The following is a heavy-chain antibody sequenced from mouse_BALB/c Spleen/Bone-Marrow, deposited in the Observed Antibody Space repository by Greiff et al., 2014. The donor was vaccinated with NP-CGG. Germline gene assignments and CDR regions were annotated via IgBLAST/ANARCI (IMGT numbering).Heavy chain of an antibody. CDR1: GFNIKDTY. J-gene: IGHJ3*01. D-gene: IGHD1-1*01. Sequence: EVQLVESGAELVKPGASAKLSCTASGFNIKDTYMHWVKQRPEQGLEWIGRIDPANGNTKYDPKFQGKATITADTSSNTAYPQLSSLTSEDTAAYYCAPYYYGSSLFAYWGQGTLVTVSA. CDR3: APYYYGSSLFAY. V-gene: IGHV14-3*02. CDR2: IDPANGNT.